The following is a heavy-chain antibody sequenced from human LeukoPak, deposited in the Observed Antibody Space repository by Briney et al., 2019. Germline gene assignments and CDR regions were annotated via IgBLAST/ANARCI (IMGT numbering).Heavy chain of an antibody. V-gene: IGHV1-2*02. CDR2: INPNSGGA. D-gene: IGHD3-22*01. Sequence: ASVKVSCKASGYTFTGYYMHWVRQALGQGLEWMGWINPNSGGANYAQKFQGRVTMTRDTSISTAYMELSRLRSDDTAVYYCARGESGYSAFDIWGQGTMVTVSS. CDR1: GYTFTGYY. J-gene: IGHJ3*02. CDR3: ARGESGYSAFDI.